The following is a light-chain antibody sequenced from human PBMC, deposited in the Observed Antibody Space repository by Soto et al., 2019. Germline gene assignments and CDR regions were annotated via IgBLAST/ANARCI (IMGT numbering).Light chain of an antibody. V-gene: IGKV1-33*01. CDR1: HDIDIY. J-gene: IGKJ2*01. CDR3: QQYYA. CDR2: DAS. Sequence: DIQMTQSPSSLSADIGDRITITCQATHDIDIYLNWYQQKPGKAPKLLIYDASNLEPGVPSRFSGSTSATHFSFPNNKLQPKYFATYHCQQYYAFGQGTKVDIK.